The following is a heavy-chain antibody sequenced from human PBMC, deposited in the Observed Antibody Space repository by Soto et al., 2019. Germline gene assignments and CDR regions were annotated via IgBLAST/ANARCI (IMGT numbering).Heavy chain of an antibody. D-gene: IGHD6-13*01. V-gene: IGHV3-48*02. CDR2: IRGTTTI. Sequence: DVQLVESGGGLVQPGGSLRLSCAASGFSFRDHSMNWVRQAPGKGLEWISYIRGTTTISYADSVKGRFTISRDNAENSLYLQMNSLRDEDTAVYSCARDLSWAFDHWGQGALVPVSS. CDR3: ARDLSWAFDH. CDR1: GFSFRDHS. J-gene: IGHJ4*02.